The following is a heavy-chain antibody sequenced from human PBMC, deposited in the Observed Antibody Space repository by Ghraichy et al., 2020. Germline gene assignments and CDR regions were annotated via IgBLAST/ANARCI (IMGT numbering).Heavy chain of an antibody. Sequence: ASVKVSCKASGYTFTSYGISWVRQAPGQGLEWMGWISAYNGNTNYAQKLQGRVTMTTDTSTSTAYMELRSLRSDDTAVYYCARDLSGSYYRNWFDPWGQGTLVTVSS. J-gene: IGHJ5*02. CDR1: GYTFTSYG. V-gene: IGHV1-18*04. CDR3: ARDLSGSYYRNWFDP. D-gene: IGHD1-26*01. CDR2: ISAYNGNT.